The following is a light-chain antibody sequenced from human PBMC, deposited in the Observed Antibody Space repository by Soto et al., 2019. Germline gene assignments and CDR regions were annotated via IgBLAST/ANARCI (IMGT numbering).Light chain of an antibody. J-gene: IGKJ2*01. CDR2: GAS. CDR1: LRVSNN. CDR3: QQYDNWPPHT. Sequence: EVVMTQTPATMSVPPGEGATLSCRASLRVSNNVAWYQQKPGQAPRLLIYGASTRATDIPARFSGSGSGTEFTLTISSLQSEDFAVYYCQQYDNWPPHTFGQGTKVDIK. V-gene: IGKV3D-15*01.